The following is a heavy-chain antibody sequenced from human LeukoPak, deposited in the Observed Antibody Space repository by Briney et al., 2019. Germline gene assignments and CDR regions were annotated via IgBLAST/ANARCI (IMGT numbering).Heavy chain of an antibody. Sequence: PGGSLRLSCAASGFTFSSYAMSWVRQALGKGLEWVSAISGSGGSTYYADSVKGRFTISRDNSKNTLYLQMNSLRAEDTAVYYCAKGADIVVVPAAYPVDYWGQGTLVTVSS. J-gene: IGHJ4*02. CDR1: GFTFSSYA. CDR3: AKGADIVVVPAAYPVDY. V-gene: IGHV3-23*01. CDR2: ISGSGGST. D-gene: IGHD2-2*01.